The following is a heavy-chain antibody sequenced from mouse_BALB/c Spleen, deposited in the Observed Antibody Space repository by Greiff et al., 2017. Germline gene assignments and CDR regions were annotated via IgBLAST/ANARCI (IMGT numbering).Heavy chain of an antibody. CDR1: GYAFTNYL. CDR3: ARSYRYGYYYAMDY. CDR2: INPGSGGT. J-gene: IGHJ4*01. D-gene: IGHD2-14*01. Sequence: QVQLQQSGAELVRPGTSVKVSCKASGYAFTNYLIDWVKQRPGQGLEWIGVINPGSGGTNYNEKFKGKATLTADKSSSTAYMQLSSLTSDDSAVYFCARSYRYGYYYAMDYWGQGTSVTVSS. V-gene: IGHV1-54*01.